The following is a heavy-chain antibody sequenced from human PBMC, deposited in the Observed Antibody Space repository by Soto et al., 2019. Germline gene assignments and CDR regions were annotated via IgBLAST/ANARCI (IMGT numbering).Heavy chain of an antibody. J-gene: IGHJ4*02. Sequence: EVQLLESGGGLVQPGGSLRLSCAASGFAFSSYAMSWVRQAPGKGLEWVSAIGDSGSSTYYADSVKGRFTSSRDNSKNTLYLQMDSLRAEDTALYYCAKSAVLAASKTQFDYWGQGTLVTVSS. V-gene: IGHV3-23*01. CDR3: AKSAVLAASKTQFDY. D-gene: IGHD2-15*01. CDR1: GFAFSSYA. CDR2: IGDSGSST.